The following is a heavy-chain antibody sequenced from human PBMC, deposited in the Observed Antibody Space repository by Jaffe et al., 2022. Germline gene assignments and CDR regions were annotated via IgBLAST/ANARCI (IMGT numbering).Heavy chain of an antibody. J-gene: IGHJ4*02. CDR1: GYSISSGYY. Sequence: QVQLQESGPGLVKPSETLSLTCAVSGYSISSGYYWGWIRQPPGKGLEWIGSIYHSGSTYYNPSLKSRVTISVDTSKNQFSLKLSSVTAADTAVYYCARHEEWGRITGIPYYFDYWGQGTLVTVSS. CDR3: ARHEEWGRITGIPYYFDY. V-gene: IGHV4-38-2*01. CDR2: IYHSGST. D-gene: IGHD1-20*01.